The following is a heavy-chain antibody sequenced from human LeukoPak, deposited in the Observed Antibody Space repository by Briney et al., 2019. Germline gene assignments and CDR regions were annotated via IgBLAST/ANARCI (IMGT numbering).Heavy chain of an antibody. D-gene: IGHD2-15*01. V-gene: IGHV4-34*01. Sequence: PSETLSLTCAVYGGSFSGYYWSWIRQPPGKGPEWIGEINHSGSTNYNPSLKSRVTISVDTSKNQFSLKLSSVTAADTAVYYCAREGASHAAGDYWGQGTLVTVSS. J-gene: IGHJ4*02. CDR1: GGSFSGYY. CDR2: INHSGST. CDR3: AREGASHAAGDY.